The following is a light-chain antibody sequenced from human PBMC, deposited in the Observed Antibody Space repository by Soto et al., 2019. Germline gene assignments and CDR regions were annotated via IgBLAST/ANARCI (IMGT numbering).Light chain of an antibody. CDR3: QQYGSSPRT. Sequence: EIVLTQSPGTLSLSPGERVTLSCRASQSVSSSYLDWYQQKPGQAPRLLIYGASSRATGIQDRFSGSGSGTDFTLTIRRLEPEDFAVYYCQQYGSSPRTFGQGTKVDIK. J-gene: IGKJ1*01. CDR1: QSVSSSY. V-gene: IGKV3-20*01. CDR2: GAS.